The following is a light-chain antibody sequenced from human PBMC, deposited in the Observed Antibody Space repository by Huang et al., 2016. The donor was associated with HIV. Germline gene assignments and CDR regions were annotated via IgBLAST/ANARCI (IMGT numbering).Light chain of an antibody. Sequence: DVQMTQSPSSLSASVGDRVTITCQASRDISHYLNWFQQKPGEVPKLLIFDASRLAIGVPRRFIGRGSGTDFTLTISSLQPEDFAMYFCQQYDVFPLTFGPGTKVDIK. CDR1: RDISHY. V-gene: IGKV1-33*01. J-gene: IGKJ3*01. CDR3: QQYDVFPLT. CDR2: DAS.